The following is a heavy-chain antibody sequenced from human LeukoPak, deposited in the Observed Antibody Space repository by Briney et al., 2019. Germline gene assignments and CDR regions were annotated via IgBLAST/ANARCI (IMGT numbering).Heavy chain of an antibody. D-gene: IGHD3-22*01. J-gene: IGHJ4*02. CDR3: ARVPGESSGYPYFDY. CDR2: IYYSGST. CDR1: GGSISSGDYY. V-gene: IGHV4-30-4*08. Sequence: SQTLSLTCTVSGGSISSGDYYWSWIRQPRGKGLQWIEHIYYSGSTYYNPSLKSRTTISLDTSKNQFPLRLSSVTAADTAVYYCARVPGESSGYPYFDYWGQGTLVTVSS.